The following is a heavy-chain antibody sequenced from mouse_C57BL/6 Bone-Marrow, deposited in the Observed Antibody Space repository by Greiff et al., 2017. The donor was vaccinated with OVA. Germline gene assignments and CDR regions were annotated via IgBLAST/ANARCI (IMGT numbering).Heavy chain of an antibody. Sequence: VQLQQPGAELVKPGASVKLSCKASGYTFTSYWMQWVKQRPGQGLEWIGELDPSDSYTHYTQKFKGKATLTVDTSSSTAYMQLSSLTSEDSAVYYCALLLRSFAYWGQGTLVTVSA. CDR1: GYTFTSYW. J-gene: IGHJ3*01. V-gene: IGHV1-50*01. CDR3: ALLLRSFAY. D-gene: IGHD1-1*01. CDR2: LDPSDSYT.